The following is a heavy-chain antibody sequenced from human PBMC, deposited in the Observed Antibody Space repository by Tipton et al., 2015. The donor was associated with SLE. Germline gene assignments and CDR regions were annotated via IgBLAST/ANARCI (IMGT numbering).Heavy chain of an antibody. CDR2: IYYSGST. Sequence: TLSLTFTVSGGSISSSSYYWGWIRQPPGKGLEWIGNIYYSGSTYYNPSLKSRVTISVDTSLNQFSLRLTSVTAADTAVYYCASQMYSSGWYFDYWGQGTLVTVSS. V-gene: IGHV4-39*07. CDR1: GGSISSSSYY. J-gene: IGHJ4*02. CDR3: ASQMYSSGWYFDY. D-gene: IGHD6-19*01.